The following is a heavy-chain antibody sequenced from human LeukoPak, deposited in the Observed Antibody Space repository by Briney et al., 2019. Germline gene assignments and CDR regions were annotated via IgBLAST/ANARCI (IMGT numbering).Heavy chain of an antibody. D-gene: IGHD6-19*01. Sequence: GGSLRLSCAAFGFPFSAYSMNWVRQAPGKGLEWGTSISGSSSYMFYADSVKGRFTISRDNAKNTLYPPMNSLRAEDTAVYYCAKEADSSGYVDYWGQGTLVTVSS. CDR2: ISGSSSYM. CDR3: AKEADSSGYVDY. V-gene: IGHV3-21*01. CDR1: GFPFSAYS. J-gene: IGHJ4*02.